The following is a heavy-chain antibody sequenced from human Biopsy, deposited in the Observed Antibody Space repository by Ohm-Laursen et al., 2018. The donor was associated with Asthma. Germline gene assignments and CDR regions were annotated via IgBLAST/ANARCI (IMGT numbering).Heavy chain of an antibody. Sequence: SLRLSCAASGFIFSDYSMNWVRQAPGKGLEWVAYIFSDSGYIEYADSVKGRFTISRDNAKNSLYLQMNSLRDEDTAVYFCARDSLGISGTIYWYDWWGQGTLVTVSS. V-gene: IGHV3-48*02. D-gene: IGHD1-7*01. CDR3: ARDSLGISGTIYWYDW. CDR2: IFSDSGYI. CDR1: GFIFSDYS. J-gene: IGHJ4*02.